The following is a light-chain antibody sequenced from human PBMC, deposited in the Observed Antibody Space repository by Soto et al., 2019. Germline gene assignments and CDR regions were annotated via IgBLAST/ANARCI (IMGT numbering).Light chain of an antibody. J-gene: IGKJ5*01. Sequence: EIVLTPSPGTLSLFPGERAALSCRASQSVSSNLAWYQQRPGQAPRLLIYGASTRATDTPVRFRGSGSGTEFTLTISSLQSEDFAVYYCQQYNNWPPSIIFGQGTRLEIK. CDR3: QQYNNWPPSII. V-gene: IGKV3-15*01. CDR2: GAS. CDR1: QSVSSN.